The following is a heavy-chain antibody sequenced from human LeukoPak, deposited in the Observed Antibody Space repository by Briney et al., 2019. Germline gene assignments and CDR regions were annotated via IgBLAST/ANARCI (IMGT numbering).Heavy chain of an antibody. Sequence: GGSLRLSCAASGFTFINAWMAWVRQAPGKGLEWVGRIKATPHGGTTDYAAPVKGRFTISRDNSKNMLYLQMNRLKTEDTAVYYCTTDGVGIEGATYDYWGQGTLVTVSS. D-gene: IGHD1-26*01. CDR2: IKATPHGGTT. CDR3: TTDGVGIEGATYDY. V-gene: IGHV3-15*01. J-gene: IGHJ4*02. CDR1: GFTFINAW.